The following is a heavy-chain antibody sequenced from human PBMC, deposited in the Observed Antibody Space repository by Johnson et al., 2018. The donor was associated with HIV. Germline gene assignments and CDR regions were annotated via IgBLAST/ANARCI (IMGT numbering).Heavy chain of an antibody. D-gene: IGHD6-13*01. CDR3: AKDVRGRDSSSWLLDI. CDR1: GFTFSSYA. Sequence: MQLVESGGGVVQPGGSLRLSCAASGFTFSSYAMSWVRQAPGKGLEWVSAISGSGGSSYYADSVKGRFTISRDNSKNTLYLQMNSLRAEDTAVYYCAKDVRGRDSSSWLLDIWGQGTMVTVSS. CDR2: ISGSGGSS. V-gene: IGHV3-23*04. J-gene: IGHJ3*02.